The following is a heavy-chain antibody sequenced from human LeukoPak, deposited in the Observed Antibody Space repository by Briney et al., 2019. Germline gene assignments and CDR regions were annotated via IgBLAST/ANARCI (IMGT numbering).Heavy chain of an antibody. V-gene: IGHV3-48*03. D-gene: IGHD6-13*01. Sequence: PGGSLRLSCAASGFTFRSYEMNWVRRAPGKGLEWVSYISSSGNIMYYGDSVKGRFTISRDNAKNSLYLQMNSLRAEDTAVYFCARESTASRPHAFDYWGQGTLVTVSS. CDR2: ISSSGNIM. J-gene: IGHJ4*02. CDR1: GFTFRSYE. CDR3: ARESTASRPHAFDY.